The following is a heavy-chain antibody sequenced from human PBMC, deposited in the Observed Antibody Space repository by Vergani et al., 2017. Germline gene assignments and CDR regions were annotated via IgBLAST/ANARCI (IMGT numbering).Heavy chain of an antibody. J-gene: IGHJ1*01. CDR1: GCTPCYYG. CDR2: ISYDGTQK. V-gene: IGHV3-30*03. Sequence: QVHLVESGGGVVQPGRSLRLSCVVSGCTPCYYGMHWVRQAPGKGLEWVAVISYDGTQKYYADSVKGRFTISRDNSKSTLYLQMNSLRTEDTAVYYCATKSCGTPGCQIGYFREWGQGTLVTVSS. D-gene: IGHD1-1*01. CDR3: ATKSCGTPGCQIGYFRE.